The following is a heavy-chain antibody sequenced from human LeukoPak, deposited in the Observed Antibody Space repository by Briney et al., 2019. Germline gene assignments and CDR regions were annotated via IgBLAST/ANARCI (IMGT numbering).Heavy chain of an antibody. D-gene: IGHD3-9*01. J-gene: IGHJ4*02. CDR1: GFTFSNYV. Sequence: GGSLRLSCAASGFTFSNYVMSWVRQAPGKGLEWVSYINHNGEMIFYPDFVKGRFTISRDNAKNSLHLQMNSLRDEDTAVYYCARDNDWAFHYWGQGTLVTVSS. V-gene: IGHV3-48*02. CDR3: ARDNDWAFHY. CDR2: INHNGEMI.